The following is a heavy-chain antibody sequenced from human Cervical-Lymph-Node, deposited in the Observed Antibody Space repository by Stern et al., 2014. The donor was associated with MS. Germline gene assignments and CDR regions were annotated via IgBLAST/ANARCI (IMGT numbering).Heavy chain of an antibody. CDR1: GDTFINFA. CDR3: ARDNDDNGMDV. V-gene: IGHV1-69*01. Sequence: QVQLVESGAEVKKPGSSVKVSCTASGDTFINFAISWVRQAPGQGLEWMGGIIPILGTTEYVEKFQGRVSISADESATTVYMELSSLRSEDTAVYFCARDNDDNGMDVWGQGTTVIVSS. CDR2: IIPILGTT. J-gene: IGHJ6*02. D-gene: IGHD1-1*01.